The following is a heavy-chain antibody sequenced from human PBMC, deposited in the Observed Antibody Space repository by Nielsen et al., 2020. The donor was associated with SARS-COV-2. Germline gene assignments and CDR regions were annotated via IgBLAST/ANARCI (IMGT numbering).Heavy chain of an antibody. Sequence: GGSLRLSCAASGFTFSDYYMSWIRQAPGKGLEWISFISPSSSFTNDADSVKGRFTISRDNANNSLYLQMNSLRADDTAVYYCARGGRIVGYNWFDRWGQGTLVTVSS. V-gene: IGHV3-11*05. CDR1: GFTFSDYY. CDR3: ARGGRIVGYNWFDR. CDR2: ISPSSSFT. J-gene: IGHJ5*02. D-gene: IGHD1-26*01.